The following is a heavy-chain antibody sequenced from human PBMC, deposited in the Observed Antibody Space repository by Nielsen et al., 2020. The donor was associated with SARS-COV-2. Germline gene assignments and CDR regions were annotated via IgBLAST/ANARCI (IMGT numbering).Heavy chain of an antibody. J-gene: IGHJ6*03. CDR1: GFTFSRHS. CDR2: ISGRSTYI. D-gene: IGHD4-11*01. Sequence: GGSLRLSCESSGFTFSRHSMHWVRQAPGKGLEWVSSISGRSTYIYYADSMKGRFTISRDNAKNSLSLQANILRAEDTAVYYCARGSILSSNPYYQYYYMDVWGKGTTVIVSS. V-gene: IGHV3-21*01. CDR3: ARGSILSSNPYYQYYYMDV.